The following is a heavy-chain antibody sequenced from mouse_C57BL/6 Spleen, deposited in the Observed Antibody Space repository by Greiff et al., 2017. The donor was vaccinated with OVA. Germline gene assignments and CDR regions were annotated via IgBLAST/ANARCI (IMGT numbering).Heavy chain of an antibody. CDR3: ARFLWGGGFAY. J-gene: IGHJ3*01. Sequence: QVQLQQSGPELVRPGVSVQISCKGSGYTFTDSAMHWVKQRHAKSLEWIGVISTYYCDASYNQKFKDKATITVDKSSRTAYMELARVTSEDSAVDYCARFLWGGGFAYWGQGTLVTVSA. V-gene: IGHV1-67*01. D-gene: IGHD6-2*01. CDR1: GYTFTDSA. CDR2: ISTYYCDA.